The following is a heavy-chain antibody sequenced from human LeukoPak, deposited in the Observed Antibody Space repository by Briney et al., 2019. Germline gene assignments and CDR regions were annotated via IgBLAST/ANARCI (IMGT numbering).Heavy chain of an antibody. J-gene: IGHJ4*02. D-gene: IGHD3-22*01. CDR3: ARPYYYDSSGWLDFDY. Sequence: GESLKISCKGSGYSFTSYWIGWVRQMPGKGLEWMGIIYPGDSDTRYSPSFRGQVTISADKSISTAYLQWSSLKASDTAMYYCARPYYYDSSGWLDFDYWGQGTLVTVSS. CDR2: IYPGDSDT. V-gene: IGHV5-51*01. CDR1: GYSFTSYW.